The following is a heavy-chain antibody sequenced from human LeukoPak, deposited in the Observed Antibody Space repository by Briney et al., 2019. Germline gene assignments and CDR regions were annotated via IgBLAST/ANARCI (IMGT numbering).Heavy chain of an antibody. D-gene: IGHD3-10*01. J-gene: IGHJ4*02. Sequence: GGSLRLSCAASGFSFSTYWMTWVRQAPGKGLEWVANIKQDGSETYYVDSVKGRFAISRDNAKNSLYLQMNSLRAEDTAVYYCARVSYYYGSGSYRPTAVYYFDYWGQGTLVTVSS. CDR2: IKQDGSET. V-gene: IGHV3-7*04. CDR1: GFSFSTYW. CDR3: ARVSYYYGSGSYRPTAVYYFDY.